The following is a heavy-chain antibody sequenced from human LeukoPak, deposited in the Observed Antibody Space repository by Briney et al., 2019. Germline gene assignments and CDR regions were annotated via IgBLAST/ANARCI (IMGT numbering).Heavy chain of an antibody. V-gene: IGHV4-59*01. CDR3: ASLARYYYGSGWPSIDY. CDR1: GGSISSYY. Sequence: SETLSLTCTVSGGSISSYYWSWIRQPPGKGLEWIGYIYYSGSTNYNPSLKGRVTISVDTSKNQFSLKLSSVTAADTAVYYCASLARYYYGSGWPSIDYWGQGTLVTVSS. J-gene: IGHJ4*02. D-gene: IGHD3-10*01. CDR2: IYYSGST.